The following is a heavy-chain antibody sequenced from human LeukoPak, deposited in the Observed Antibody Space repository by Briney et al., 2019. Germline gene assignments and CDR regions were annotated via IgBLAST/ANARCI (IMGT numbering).Heavy chain of an antibody. CDR1: GGSLSSYY. CDR2: IYYSGST. V-gene: IGHV4-59*01. Sequence: SETLSLTCTVSGGSLSSYYWSWIRQPPGKGLEWIGYIYYSGSTNYNPSLKSRVTISVDTSKNQFSLKLSSVTAADTAVYYCARAKAAAGTFWFDPWGQGTLVTVSS. D-gene: IGHD6-13*01. CDR3: ARAKAAAGTFWFDP. J-gene: IGHJ5*02.